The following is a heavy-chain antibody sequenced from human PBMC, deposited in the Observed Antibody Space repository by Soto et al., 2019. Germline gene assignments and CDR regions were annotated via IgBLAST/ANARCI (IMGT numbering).Heavy chain of an antibody. D-gene: IGHD2-2*02. CDR1: GGSITTGGSY. CDR3: ARARFQVLYGKPYFDS. CDR2: IYHSGNT. J-gene: IGHJ4*02. Sequence: SETLSLTCTVSGGSITTGGSYWSWIRQHPGKGLEWIWNIYHSGNTYYNPSLKSRLTISVDTSKNHFSLMVDSVTAAETAVYYCARARFQVLYGKPYFDSWGQGTLVTVSS. V-gene: IGHV4-31*03.